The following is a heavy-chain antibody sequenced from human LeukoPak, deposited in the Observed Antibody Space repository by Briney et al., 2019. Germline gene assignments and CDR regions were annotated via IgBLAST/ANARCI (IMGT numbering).Heavy chain of an antibody. D-gene: IGHD3-10*01. J-gene: IGHJ6*02. CDR3: ARDYGYAMDV. CDR1: GFTFSAYW. Sequence: GGSLRLSCAASGFTFSAYWMHWVRQAPGKGLVWVSLINSDGGGTGYADSVRGRFTISRDNAKNTLYLQMNSLRAEDTAVYYCARDYGYAMDVWGQGTTVTVSS. V-gene: IGHV3-74*01. CDR2: INSDGGGT.